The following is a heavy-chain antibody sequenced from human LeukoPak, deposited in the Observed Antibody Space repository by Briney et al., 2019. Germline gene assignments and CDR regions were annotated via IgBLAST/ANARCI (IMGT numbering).Heavy chain of an antibody. CDR1: GFTFTSYS. J-gene: IGHJ4*02. D-gene: IGHD1-1*01. V-gene: IGHV3-23*01. CDR3: XKFITTFDF. CDR2: ITDSSRNT. Sequence: GGSLRLSCAASGFTFTSYSMSWVRQTPGKGLQWVSSITDSSRNTYYADSVKGRFTISRDDSRSMLYLQMNSLKAEDTAIYYCXKFITTFDFGGRGILVTVSS.